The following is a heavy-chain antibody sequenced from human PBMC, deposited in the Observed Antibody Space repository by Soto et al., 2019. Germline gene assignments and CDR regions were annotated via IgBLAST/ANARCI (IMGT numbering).Heavy chain of an antibody. CDR3: SRGDYDGSGSLHVMDV. V-gene: IGHV1-8*01. CDR2: VNPNSGKT. J-gene: IGHJ6*02. Sequence: ASVKVSCKASGYTLTSYYINWLGQATGEGREGMGGVNPNSGKTGYAQKFQGRDTATRSTSIITAYIELSSVISEYTGVYYLSRGDYDGSGSLHVMDVWGQGTTVTVSS. CDR1: GYTLTSYY. D-gene: IGHD3-22*01.